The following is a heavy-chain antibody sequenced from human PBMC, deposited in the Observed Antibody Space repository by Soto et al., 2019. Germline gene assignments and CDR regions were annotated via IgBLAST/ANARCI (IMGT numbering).Heavy chain of an antibody. CDR3: ARDXPSLGSMVRGGIYGMDV. J-gene: IGHJ6*02. V-gene: IGHV1-3*01. CDR1: GYTFTSYA. Sequence: ASVKVSCKASGYTFTSYAMHWVRQAPGQRLEWMGWINAGNGNTKYSQKFQGRVTITRDTSASTAYMELSSLRSEDTAVYYCARDXPSLGSMVRGGIYGMDVWGRGTTVTVSS. CDR2: INAGNGNT. D-gene: IGHD3-10*01.